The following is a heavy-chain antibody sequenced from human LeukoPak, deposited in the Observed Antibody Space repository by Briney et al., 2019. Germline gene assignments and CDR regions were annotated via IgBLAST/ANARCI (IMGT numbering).Heavy chain of an antibody. Sequence: GRSLRLSCAASGFTFGNYAMHWVRQAPGKGLEWVSIISFDGSNKYYADSVKGRFTISRDNSKNTLYLQMNSLRAEDTAVYYCAKDRVVYNWNYAYYFDDWGQGTLVTVSS. D-gene: IGHD1-7*01. V-gene: IGHV3-30*18. CDR3: AKDRVVYNWNYAYYFDD. J-gene: IGHJ4*02. CDR2: ISFDGSNK. CDR1: GFTFGNYA.